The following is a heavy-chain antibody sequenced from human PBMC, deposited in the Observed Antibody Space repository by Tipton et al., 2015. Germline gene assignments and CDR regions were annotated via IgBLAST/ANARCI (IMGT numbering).Heavy chain of an antibody. CDR3: VRLSITTWVGLLDS. CDR2: VYPGGGT. D-gene: IGHD4-11*01. Sequence: TLSLTCDVSGYSINNDYYWGWIRQAPGKGLEWIGFVYPGGGTYYNPSLKSRLTISVDRSKNQFSLQLNSVTPADTAVYYCVRLSITTWVGLLDSWGPGILVTVSS. V-gene: IGHV4-38-2*01. CDR1: GYSINNDYY. J-gene: IGHJ5*01.